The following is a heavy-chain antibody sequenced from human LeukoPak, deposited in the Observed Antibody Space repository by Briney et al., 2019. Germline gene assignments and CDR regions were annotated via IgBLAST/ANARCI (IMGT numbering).Heavy chain of an antibody. CDR3: ARAGYSYGYVDY. D-gene: IGHD5-18*01. CDR2: MYSSGST. CDR1: GGSISSSSYY. J-gene: IGHJ4*02. V-gene: IGHV4-39*07. Sequence: SETLSLTCTVSGGSISSSSYYWGWIRQPPGKGLEWIGSMYSSGSTYYNPSLKSRVTISVDTSKNQFSLKLSSVTAADTAVYYCARAGYSYGYVDYWGQGTLVTVSS.